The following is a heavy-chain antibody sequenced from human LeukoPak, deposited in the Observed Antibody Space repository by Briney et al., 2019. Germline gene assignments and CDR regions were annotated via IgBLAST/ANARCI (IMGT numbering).Heavy chain of an antibody. V-gene: IGHV3-64D*09. J-gene: IGHJ4*02. Sequence: PGGSLRLSCSASGSTFSSYAMHWVRQAPGKGLEYVSAISSNGGSTYYADSVKGRFTISRDNSKNTLYLQMSSLRAEDTAVYYCVKSDIVATSDFDYWGQGTLVTVSS. CDR3: VKSDIVATSDFDY. D-gene: IGHD5-12*01. CDR2: ISSNGGST. CDR1: GSTFSSYA.